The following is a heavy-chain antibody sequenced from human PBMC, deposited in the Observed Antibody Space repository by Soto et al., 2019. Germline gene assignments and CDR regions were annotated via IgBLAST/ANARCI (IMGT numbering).Heavy chain of an antibody. J-gene: IGHJ6*02. CDR2: IYHSGST. V-gene: IGHV4-4*02. CDR1: GGSISRSNG. Sequence: QVQLQESGPGLVKPSGTLSLTCAVSGGSISRSNGWSWVRQPPGQGLEWIGAIYHSGSTNYHPSRTRRVNISVDTSKNQFSLKLSSVTAADTAVYYCAAGRGGREGMDVWGQGTTVTVSS. D-gene: IGHD3-16*01. CDR3: AAGRGGREGMDV.